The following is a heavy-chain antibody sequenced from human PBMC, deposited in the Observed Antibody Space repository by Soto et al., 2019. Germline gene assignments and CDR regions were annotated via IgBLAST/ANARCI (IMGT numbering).Heavy chain of an antibody. CDR3: ASRTDYGDYATFDY. J-gene: IGHJ4*02. CDR1: GYTLTELS. Sequence: GASVKVSCKVSGYTLTELSMHWVRQAPGKGLEWMGGFDPEDGETIYAQKFQGRVTMTEDTSTDTAYMELSSLRSEDTAVYYCASRTDYGDYATFDYWGQGTLVTVSS. V-gene: IGHV1-24*01. CDR2: FDPEDGET. D-gene: IGHD4-17*01.